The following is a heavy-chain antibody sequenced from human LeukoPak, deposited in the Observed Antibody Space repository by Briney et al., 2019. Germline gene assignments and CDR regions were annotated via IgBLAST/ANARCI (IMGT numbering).Heavy chain of an antibody. Sequence: GGSLRLSCAASGFTFSSYGMHWVRQAPGKGLEWVAVISYDGSNKYYADSVKGRFTISRDNSKNTLYLQMNSLRAEDTAVYYCARERGSSSWSPIYYYYYGMDVWGQGTTVTVSS. CDR2: ISYDGSNK. V-gene: IGHV3-30*03. CDR3: ARERGSSSWSPIYYYYYGMDV. CDR1: GFTFSSYG. J-gene: IGHJ6*02. D-gene: IGHD6-13*01.